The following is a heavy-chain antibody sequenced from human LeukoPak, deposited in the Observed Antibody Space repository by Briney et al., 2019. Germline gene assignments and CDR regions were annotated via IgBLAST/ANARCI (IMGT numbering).Heavy chain of an antibody. CDR2: INSDGSST. V-gene: IGHV3-74*01. CDR1: GFTFSSYW. D-gene: IGHD3-10*01. Sequence: PGGSLRLSCAASGFTFSSYWMHWVRQAPGKGLVWVSRINSDGSSTSYADSVKGRFTISRDNAKNTLYLQMNSLRAEDTAVYYCARTYYYGSGSYFRDYYGMDVWGQGTTVTVSS. J-gene: IGHJ6*02. CDR3: ARTYYYGSGSYFRDYYGMDV.